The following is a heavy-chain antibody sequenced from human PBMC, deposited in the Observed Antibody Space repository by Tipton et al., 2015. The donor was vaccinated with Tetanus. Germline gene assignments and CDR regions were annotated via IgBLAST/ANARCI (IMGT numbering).Heavy chain of an antibody. D-gene: IGHD5-18*01. V-gene: IGHV4-39*01. CDR3: ARGYSCGGGWFDP. CDR2: IYYSGST. J-gene: IGHJ5*02. CDR1: GGSISSSSYY. Sequence: TLSLTCTVSGGSISSSSYYWGWIRQPPGKGLEWIGSIYYSGSTCYNPSLKSRVTISVDTSKNQFSLKLSSVTAADTAVYYCARGYSCGGGWFDPWGQGTLVTVSS.